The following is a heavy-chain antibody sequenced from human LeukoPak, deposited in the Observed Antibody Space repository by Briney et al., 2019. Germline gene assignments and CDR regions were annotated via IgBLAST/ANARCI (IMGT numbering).Heavy chain of an antibody. D-gene: IGHD6-13*01. CDR2: INHSGST. Sequence: SETLSLTCAVYGGSFSGYYSSWIRQPPGKGLEWIGEINHSGSTNYNPSLKSRVTISVDTSKNQFSLKLSSVTAADTAVYYCARGHYSSSWPIYYYGMDVWGQGTTVTVSS. CDR3: ARGHYSSSWPIYYYGMDV. V-gene: IGHV4-34*01. CDR1: GGSFSGYY. J-gene: IGHJ6*02.